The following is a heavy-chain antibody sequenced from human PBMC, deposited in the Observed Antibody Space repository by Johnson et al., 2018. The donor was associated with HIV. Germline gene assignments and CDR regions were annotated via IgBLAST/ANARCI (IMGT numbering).Heavy chain of an antibody. Sequence: VQLVESGGGLIQPGGSLRLSCAASGFTFSSYDMSWVRQAPGKGLEWVSAISGSGGSTYYADSVKDRFIISRDNSKNTRYLQMNSLRAEDTAVYYCAYPIATTAFEAFDIWGRGTMVTVSS. CDR1: GFTFSSYD. CDR2: ISGSGGST. J-gene: IGHJ3*02. D-gene: IGHD6-13*01. V-gene: IGHV3-23*04. CDR3: AYPIATTAFEAFDI.